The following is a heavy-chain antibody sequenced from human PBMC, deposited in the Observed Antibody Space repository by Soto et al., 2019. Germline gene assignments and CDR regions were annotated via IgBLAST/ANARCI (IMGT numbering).Heavy chain of an antibody. V-gene: IGHV4-4*02. CDR3: ARSAGWYAIHA. D-gene: IGHD6-19*01. Sequence: QVQLQESGPGLVKPSGTLSLTCAVSGDSVSSPYYWRWVRQPPGKGLEWIGEVFHTGTTSYNPSLRSRVTISMDKSINQFSLDLSSVTAADTAVYYCARSAGWYAIHAWGPGTLV. CDR2: VFHTGTT. J-gene: IGHJ5*02. CDR1: GDSVSSPYY.